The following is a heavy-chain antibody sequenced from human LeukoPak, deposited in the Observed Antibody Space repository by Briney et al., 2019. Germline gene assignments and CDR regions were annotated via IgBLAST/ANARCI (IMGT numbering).Heavy chain of an antibody. Sequence: GASVKVSCKASGYTFTSYAIAWVRQAPGQGLEWMGWISAYNGGTNYAQKFRGRVTMTTDTSTNTGYMELRSLRSDDTAVYFCARDQLRYYGSNNYYSDMDFWAQGTTVTVSS. V-gene: IGHV1-18*01. J-gene: IGHJ6*02. CDR2: ISAYNGGT. D-gene: IGHD3-10*01. CDR1: GYTFTSYA. CDR3: ARDQLRYYGSNNYYSDMDF.